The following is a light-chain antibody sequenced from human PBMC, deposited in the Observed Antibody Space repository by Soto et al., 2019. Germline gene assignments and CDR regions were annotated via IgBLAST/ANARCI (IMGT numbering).Light chain of an antibody. Sequence: QSVLTQPASVSGSPGQSITISCTGTSSDVGGYNYVYWYQQLPGTAPKLLIFRNNQRPSEVPDRFSGSKSGTSASLAISGLRSEDEADYYCATWDDSLSGYYVFGTGTKVTVL. V-gene: IGLV1-47*01. J-gene: IGLJ1*01. CDR1: SSDVGGYNY. CDR2: RNN. CDR3: ATWDDSLSGYYV.